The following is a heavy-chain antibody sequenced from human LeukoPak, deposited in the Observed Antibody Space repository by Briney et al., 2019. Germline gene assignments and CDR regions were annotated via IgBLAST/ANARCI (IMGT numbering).Heavy chain of an antibody. V-gene: IGHV4-59*08. CDR1: GGSINRDY. CDR3: ARLLNNDNAGDPDTFDM. D-gene: IGHD4-17*01. J-gene: IGHJ3*02. Sequence: SETLSLTCSASGGSINRDYWSWIRQPPGKGLEWIGYISYSGSTRYNPSFQSRVSISMDMSKTHFSLKLTSVTAADTAVYYCARLLNNDNAGDPDTFDMWGPGTMVTVSS. CDR2: ISYSGST.